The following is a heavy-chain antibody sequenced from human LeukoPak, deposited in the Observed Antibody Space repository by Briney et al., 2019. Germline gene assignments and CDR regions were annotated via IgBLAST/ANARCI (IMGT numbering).Heavy chain of an antibody. D-gene: IGHD3-3*01. Sequence: GGSLRLSCAASGFTFSSYAMSWVRQAPGKGLEWVSAISGSGGSTYYADSVKGRFTISRDNSKNTLYLQMNSLRAEDTAVYYCARYSNYPPWSGYYIPLGYWGQGTLVTVSS. CDR2: ISGSGGST. CDR1: GFTFSSYA. CDR3: ARYSNYPPWSGYYIPLGY. J-gene: IGHJ4*02. V-gene: IGHV3-23*01.